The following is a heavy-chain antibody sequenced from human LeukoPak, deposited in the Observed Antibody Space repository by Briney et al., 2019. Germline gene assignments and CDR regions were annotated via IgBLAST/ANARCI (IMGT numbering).Heavy chain of an antibody. CDR3: TTRYCSSTSCPFDY. D-gene: IGHD2-2*01. J-gene: IGHJ4*02. CDR2: IRSKAYGGTT. Sequence: GGSLRLSCTASGFTFGDYAMSWFRQAPGKGLEWVGFIRSKAYGGTTEYAASVKGRFTISRDDSKNTLYLQMNSLKTEDTAVYYCTTRYCSSTSCPFDYWGQGTLVTVSS. CDR1: GFTFGDYA. V-gene: IGHV3-49*03.